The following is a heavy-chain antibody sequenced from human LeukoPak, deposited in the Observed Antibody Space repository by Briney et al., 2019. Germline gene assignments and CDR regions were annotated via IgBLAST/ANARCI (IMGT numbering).Heavy chain of an antibody. D-gene: IGHD2-15*01. CDR3: ARRGTNCSGGSCYSGYFQH. CDR1: GGSISISNYY. J-gene: IGHJ1*01. V-gene: IGHV4-39*01. CDR2: LYYNGST. Sequence: SETLSLTCTVSGGSISISNYYWGWIRQPPGKGLEWIGTLYYNGSTYYNPSPKSRVTVSVDTSKNQFSLKLSSVTAADTAVYYCARRGTNCSGGSCYSGYFQHWGQGTLVTVSS.